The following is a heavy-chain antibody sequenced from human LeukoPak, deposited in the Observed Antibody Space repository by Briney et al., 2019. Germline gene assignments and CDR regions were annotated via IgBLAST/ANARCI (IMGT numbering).Heavy chain of an antibody. D-gene: IGHD2-2*01. CDR3: ARRLTQYDCFDP. Sequence: SQTLSLTCAISGDSVSSNCVTWNWIRQPPSRGLEWLGRTYYRSTWYNDYAVSVRGRITVNPDTSKNQFSLHLNSVTPEDTAVYYCARRLTQYDCFDPWGQGILVTVSS. J-gene: IGHJ5*02. CDR1: GDSVSSNCVT. CDR2: TYYRSTWYN. V-gene: IGHV6-1*01.